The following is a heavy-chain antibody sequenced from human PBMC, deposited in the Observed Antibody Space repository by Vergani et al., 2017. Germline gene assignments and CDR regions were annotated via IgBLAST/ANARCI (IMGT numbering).Heavy chain of an antibody. CDR3: AKDRDRIELDY. CDR2: ISWDGGSK. Sequence: EVQLVASGGVVVQPGGSLRLSCAASGFTFDDYTMHWVRQAPGKGLGWVSLISWDGGSKYYADSVTGRFTISRDNSKNSLYLQMNSLRTDDTALYYCAKDRDRIELDYWGQGTLVTVSS. D-gene: IGHD3-16*02. V-gene: IGHV3-43*01. J-gene: IGHJ4*02. CDR1: GFTFDDYT.